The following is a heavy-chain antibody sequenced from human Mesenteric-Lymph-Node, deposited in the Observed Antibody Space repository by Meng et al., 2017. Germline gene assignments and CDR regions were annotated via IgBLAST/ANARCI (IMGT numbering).Heavy chain of an antibody. J-gene: IGHJ2*01. Sequence: GESLKISCAASGFAFSNYWMHWVREAPGKGLVWVSRIKGDGISTNYVDSVKGRFTISRDNSKNTLYLQMNSLRAEDTAVYYCARTTGHFDLWGRGTLVTVSS. V-gene: IGHV3-74*01. CDR1: GFAFSNYW. CDR3: ARTTGHFDL. D-gene: IGHD4-17*01. CDR2: IKGDGIST.